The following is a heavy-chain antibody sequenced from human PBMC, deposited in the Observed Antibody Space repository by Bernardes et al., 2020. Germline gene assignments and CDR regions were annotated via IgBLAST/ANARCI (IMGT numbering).Heavy chain of an antibody. Sequence: SETLSLTCTVSGGSISSGDYYWSWIRQPPGKGLEWIGYIYYSGSTYYNPSLKSRVTISVDTSKNQFSLKLSSVTAADTAVYYCARAREYYYDSPTAFDYWGQGTLVTVSS. D-gene: IGHD3-22*01. CDR2: IYYSGST. V-gene: IGHV4-30-4*01. J-gene: IGHJ4*02. CDR3: ARAREYYYDSPTAFDY. CDR1: GGSISSGDYY.